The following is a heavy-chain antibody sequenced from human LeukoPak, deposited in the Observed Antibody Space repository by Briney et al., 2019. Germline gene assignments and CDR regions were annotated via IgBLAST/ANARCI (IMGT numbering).Heavy chain of an antibody. CDR1: GSRFSDFT. Sequence: GGSLRLSCAASGSRFSDFTMTWVRQAPGKGPEWVSAIGGRGGSTYYADSVGGRFTISRDNSKDMVYLQMNSLKVEDTATYYCGKEGGAWGQGTKVTVSS. CDR2: IGGRGGST. J-gene: IGHJ5*02. V-gene: IGHV3-23*01. D-gene: IGHD3-16*01. CDR3: GKEGGA.